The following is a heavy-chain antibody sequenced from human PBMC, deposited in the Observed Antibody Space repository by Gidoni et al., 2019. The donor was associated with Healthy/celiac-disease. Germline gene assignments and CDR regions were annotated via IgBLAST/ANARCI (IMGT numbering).Heavy chain of an antibody. CDR1: GGSISSSSYY. Sequence: QLQLQESGPGLVKPSETLSLTCTVSGGSISSSSYYWGWIRQPPGKGLEWIGSIYYSGSTYYNPSLKSRVTISVDTSKNQFSLKLSSVTAADTAVYYCARHLVDTQITYYYYYMDVWGKGTTVTVSS. V-gene: IGHV4-39*01. CDR2: IYYSGST. D-gene: IGHD2-15*01. CDR3: ARHLVDTQITYYYYYMDV. J-gene: IGHJ6*03.